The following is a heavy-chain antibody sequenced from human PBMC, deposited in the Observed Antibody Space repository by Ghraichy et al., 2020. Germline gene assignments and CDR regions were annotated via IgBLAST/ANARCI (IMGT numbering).Heavy chain of an antibody. CDR3: ARGGGDYGPNWSDP. Sequence: SETLSLTCPVSGYSISSGYCWGWIRQPPGKGLEWIGSICHSGSTFYNPSLESRVTISVDTSKNQFSLKVTSVTAADTAVYYCARGGGDYGPNWSDPWGQGTLVTVSS. CDR2: ICHSGST. D-gene: IGHD4-17*01. CDR1: GYSISSGYC. J-gene: IGHJ5*02. V-gene: IGHV4-38-2*02.